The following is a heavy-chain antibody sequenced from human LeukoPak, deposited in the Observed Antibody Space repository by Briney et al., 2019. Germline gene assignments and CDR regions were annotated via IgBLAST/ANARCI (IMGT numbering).Heavy chain of an antibody. CDR1: GGPFSGYY. CDR3: ARGPHIAAAGTGRFWNY. D-gene: IGHD6-13*01. V-gene: IGHV4-34*01. J-gene: IGHJ4*02. Sequence: SETLSLTCAVYGGPFSGYYWSWIRQPPGKGLEWIGEINHSGSTNYNPSLKSRVTISVDTSKNQFSLKLRSVTAADTAVYYCARGPHIAAAGTGRFWNYWGQGTLVTVSS. CDR2: INHSGST.